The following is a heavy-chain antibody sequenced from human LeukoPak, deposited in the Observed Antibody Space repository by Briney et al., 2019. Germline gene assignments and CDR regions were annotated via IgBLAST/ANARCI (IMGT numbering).Heavy chain of an antibody. J-gene: IGHJ4*02. CDR1: GGSISSSNYY. Sequence: PSETLSLTCTVSGGSISSSNYYWGWIRQPPGKGLEWIGSMYFSGSTYYNPSLKSRVTISPDTSKNQFSLKLSSMTAADTAVYYCARVYTSSCFDYWGQGTLVTVSS. D-gene: IGHD6-13*01. CDR2: MYFSGST. V-gene: IGHV4-39*07. CDR3: ARVYTSSCFDY.